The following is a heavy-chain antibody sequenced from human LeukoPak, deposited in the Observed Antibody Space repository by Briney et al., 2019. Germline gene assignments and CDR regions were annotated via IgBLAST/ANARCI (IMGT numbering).Heavy chain of an antibody. CDR1: GGSFSGYY. Sequence: PSETLSLTCAVYGGSFSGYYWSWIRQPPGKGLEWIGEINHSGSTNYNPSLKSRVTISVDTSKNQFSLKLSSVTAADTAVYYCARGRLRYFDCLLDAFDYWGQGTLVTVSS. J-gene: IGHJ4*02. V-gene: IGHV4-34*01. CDR2: INHSGST. D-gene: IGHD3-9*01. CDR3: ARGRLRYFDCLLDAFDY.